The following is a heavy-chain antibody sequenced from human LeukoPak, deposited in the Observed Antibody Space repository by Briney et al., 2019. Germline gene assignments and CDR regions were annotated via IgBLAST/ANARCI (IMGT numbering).Heavy chain of an antibody. CDR3: ARHTNGVMEDY. V-gene: IGHV5-51*01. J-gene: IGHJ4*02. CDR2: IYPGDSDT. Sequence: GESLKISCKGSGYNFASYWIAWVRQVPGKGLEWMGIIYPGDSDTKYSPSFQGQVTISADKSISTAYLQWSSLKASDTAMYFCARHTNGVMEDYWGQGTLVTVSS. CDR1: GYNFASYW. D-gene: IGHD2-8*01.